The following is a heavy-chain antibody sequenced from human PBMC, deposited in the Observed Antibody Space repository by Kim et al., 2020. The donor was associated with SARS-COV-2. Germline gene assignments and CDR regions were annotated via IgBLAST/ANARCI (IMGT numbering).Heavy chain of an antibody. D-gene: IGHD5-12*01. CDR1: GYTFTSYG. V-gene: IGHV1-18*01. J-gene: IGHJ4*02. CDR2: ISAYNGNT. CDR3: ARDTDIVATRGKTFDY. Sequence: ASVKVSCKASGYTFTSYGISWVRQAPGQGLEWMGWISAYNGNTNYAQKLQGRVTMTTDTSTSTAYMELRSLRSDDTAVYYCARDTDIVATRGKTFDYWGQGTLVTVSS.